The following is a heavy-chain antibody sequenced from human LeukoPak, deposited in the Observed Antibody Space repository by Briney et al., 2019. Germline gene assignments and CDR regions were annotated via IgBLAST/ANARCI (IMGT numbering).Heavy chain of an antibody. CDR2: INPNSGGT. V-gene: IGHV1-2*02. D-gene: IGHD3-10*01. CDR3: AREIENGSGSYYYYYGMDV. Sequence: GASVKVSCKASGYTFTGYYMHWVRQAPGQGLEWMGWINPNSGGTNYAQKFQGRVTMTGDTSISTAYMELSRLRSDDTAVYYCAREIENGSGSYYYYYGMDVWGQGTTVTVSS. J-gene: IGHJ6*02. CDR1: GYTFTGYY.